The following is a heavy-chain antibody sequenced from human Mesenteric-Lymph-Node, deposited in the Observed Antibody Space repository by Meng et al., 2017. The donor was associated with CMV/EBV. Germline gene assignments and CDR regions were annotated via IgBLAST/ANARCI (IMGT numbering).Heavy chain of an antibody. CDR3: ARARMVQYYYGLDV. Sequence: GGSLRLSCAASGFTFSSYSMNWVRQAPGKGLEWVSSISSSSSYIYYADSVKGRFTISRDNAKHSLYLQMNSLRAEDTALYYCARARMVQYYYGLDVWGQGTTVTVSS. CDR1: GFTFSSYS. J-gene: IGHJ6*02. D-gene: IGHD1-14*01. V-gene: IGHV3-21*04. CDR2: ISSSSSYI.